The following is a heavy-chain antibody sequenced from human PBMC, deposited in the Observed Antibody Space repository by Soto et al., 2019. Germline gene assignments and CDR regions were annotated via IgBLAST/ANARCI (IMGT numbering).Heavy chain of an antibody. Sequence: GGSLRLSCAASGFTFSRYWMSWVRQAPGKGLEWVANIKQDGSQKYYVDSVKGRFTISRDNAKNSLYLQMNSLRAEDTAVYYCARDLNKEGYCSGGSCYNFDYWGQGTLVTVSS. CDR3: ARDLNKEGYCSGGSCYNFDY. J-gene: IGHJ4*02. D-gene: IGHD2-15*01. CDR2: IKQDGSQK. V-gene: IGHV3-7*01. CDR1: GFTFSRYW.